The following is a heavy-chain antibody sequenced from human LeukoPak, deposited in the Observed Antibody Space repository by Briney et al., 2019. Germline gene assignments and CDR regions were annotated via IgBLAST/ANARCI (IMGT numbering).Heavy chain of an antibody. D-gene: IGHD6-13*01. V-gene: IGHV4-4*02. CDR2: LYHTGST. CDR1: GGSISSNTW. J-gene: IGHJ3*02. Sequence: PSETLSLTCAVSGGSISSNTWWSWVRQPPGKELEWIGELYHTGSTNYNPSLKSRLTISVDKSKNQFSLKLNSVTAADTAVYYCASRIFMTAGNSAFDIWGQGTVVTVSS. CDR3: ASRIFMTAGNSAFDI.